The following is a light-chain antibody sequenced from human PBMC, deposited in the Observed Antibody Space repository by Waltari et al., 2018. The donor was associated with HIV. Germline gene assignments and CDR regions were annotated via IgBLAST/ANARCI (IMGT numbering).Light chain of an antibody. V-gene: IGKV1-39*01. J-gene: IGKJ2*01. Sequence: DTQMTQSPSSLSASVGDRVTISCRASQNITNFLNWFQQKPGKAPKLLIYTASSLQNGVPSRFSGSGSGTDFTLTINRLQAEDVAVYYCQQQYENPQTFGQGTKLEI. CDR2: TAS. CDR1: QNITNF. CDR3: QQQYENPQT.